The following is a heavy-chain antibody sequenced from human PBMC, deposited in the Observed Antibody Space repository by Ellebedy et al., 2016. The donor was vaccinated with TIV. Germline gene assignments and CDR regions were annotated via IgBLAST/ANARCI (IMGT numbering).Heavy chain of an antibody. CDR3: ARGSPTVVVPAAQYYFDY. D-gene: IGHD2-2*01. J-gene: IGHJ4*02. Sequence: SVKVSXXASGGTFSSYAISWVRQAPGQGLEWMGGIIPIFGTANYAQKFQGRVTITADESTSTAYMELSSLRSEDTAVYYCARGSPTVVVPAAQYYFDYWGQGTLVTVSS. V-gene: IGHV1-69*13. CDR1: GGTFSSYA. CDR2: IIPIFGTA.